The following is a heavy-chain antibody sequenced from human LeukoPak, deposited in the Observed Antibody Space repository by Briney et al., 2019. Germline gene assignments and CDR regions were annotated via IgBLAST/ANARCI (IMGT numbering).Heavy chain of an antibody. Sequence: PWGSLRLSFAASGFNFRIYAMIWVRPAPGKGLEWISGIDGEADDTRYADSVKGRFTVSTDNSKNTMYLQMNSLRDKDAALYYCAKDLIQGDGQLDIGSWGQGTLVTVSS. CDR2: IDGEADDT. D-gene: IGHD5-24*01. J-gene: IGHJ4*02. CDR1: GFNFRIYA. V-gene: IGHV3-23*01. CDR3: AKDLIQGDGQLDIGS.